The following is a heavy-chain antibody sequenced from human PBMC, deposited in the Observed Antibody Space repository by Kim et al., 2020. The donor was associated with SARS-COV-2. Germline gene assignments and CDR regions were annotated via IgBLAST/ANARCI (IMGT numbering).Heavy chain of an antibody. V-gene: IGHV1-8*01. D-gene: IGHD3-22*01. CDR3: ARSPYYDDSGYFFDN. J-gene: IGHJ4*02. Sequence: QKFHGRVTMTRNTATDTAYMELSSLRSEDTTVYYCARSPYYDDSGYFFDNWGQGTLVTVSS.